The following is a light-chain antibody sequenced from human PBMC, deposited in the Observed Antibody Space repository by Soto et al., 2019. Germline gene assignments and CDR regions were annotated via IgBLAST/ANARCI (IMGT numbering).Light chain of an antibody. CDR3: QHLATSSRT. CDR2: AAS. Sequence: LTQSPASLSSSLGERATISCRASQDISTHLAWYAQKPGRAPQLLIYAASTLPTGVPSRFSGSGSGTDFTLSISSLEPEDFAMYYCQHLATSSRTFGPGTRLEIK. V-gene: IGKV1-9*01. J-gene: IGKJ5*01. CDR1: QDISTH.